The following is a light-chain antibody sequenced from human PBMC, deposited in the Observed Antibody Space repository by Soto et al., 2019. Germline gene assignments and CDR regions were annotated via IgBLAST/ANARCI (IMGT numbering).Light chain of an antibody. V-gene: IGKV3-15*01. Sequence: IVMTQYPATLSVSPGERATLSCRASQSVSINLAWYQQKPGQAPRLRIYGASIRATGIPARFSGSGYGTEFTLTISSLQSDEVAVYYCQQYNNWPRTFGQGTKLQIK. CDR1: QSVSIN. CDR3: QQYNNWPRT. J-gene: IGKJ2*01. CDR2: GAS.